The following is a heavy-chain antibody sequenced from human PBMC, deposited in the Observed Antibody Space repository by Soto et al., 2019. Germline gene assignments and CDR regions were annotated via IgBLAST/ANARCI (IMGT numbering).Heavy chain of an antibody. CDR2: IYYSGST. Sequence: QVQLQESGPGLVKPSQTLSLTCTVSGGSISSGGYYWSWIRQHPGKGLEWIVYIYYSGSTYYNPSLKRGVTISMKKSKRQYLLELSSVPAGGSGAYFSARDVGVVATAAGGGGGDYYYGMDVWGQGTTVTVSS. V-gene: IGHV4-31*03. D-gene: IGHD2-2*01. CDR3: ARDVGVVATAAGGGGGDYYYGMDV. J-gene: IGHJ6*02. CDR1: GGSISSGGYY.